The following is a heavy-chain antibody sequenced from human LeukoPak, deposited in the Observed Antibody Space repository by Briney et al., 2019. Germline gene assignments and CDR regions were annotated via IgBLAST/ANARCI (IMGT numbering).Heavy chain of an antibody. J-gene: IGHJ4*02. CDR3: ARARNNYDSSGFSALDY. Sequence: PGRSLRLSCAASGFTFSSYGMHWVRQAPGKGLEWVAFTWFDGSNKYYAESVKGRFTISRDNSKNTLYLQMNSLRAEDTAVYYCARARNNYDSSGFSALDYWGQGTLVTVSS. D-gene: IGHD3-22*01. CDR1: GFTFSSYG. CDR2: TWFDGSNK. V-gene: IGHV3-33*01.